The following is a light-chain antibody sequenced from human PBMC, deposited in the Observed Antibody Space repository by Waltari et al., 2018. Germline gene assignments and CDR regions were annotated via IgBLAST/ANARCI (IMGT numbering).Light chain of an antibody. V-gene: IGKV1-39*01. CDR1: QMIGIS. J-gene: IGKJ4*01. Sequence: DIQMTQSPPSLSASVGDRVTITCRASQMIGISLSWYQQKPGKAPKMLIYTASNLLSGVPSRFSGFGSGTDFTLTVSSLQPEDFATYFCQQSYSNPLTFGGGTRVEI. CDR2: TAS. CDR3: QQSYSNPLT.